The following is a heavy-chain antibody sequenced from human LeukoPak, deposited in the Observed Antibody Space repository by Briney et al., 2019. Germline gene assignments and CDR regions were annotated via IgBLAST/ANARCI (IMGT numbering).Heavy chain of an antibody. Sequence: SETLSLTCTVSGGSISSSSYCWNWVRQSPGKGLEWIGEVYHSGSTNYNPSLKSRVIISVDKSKNQFSLVLNSVTAADTAVYYCARDRVPEAGTILDYWGQGILVIVAS. V-gene: IGHV4-4*02. D-gene: IGHD6-19*01. J-gene: IGHJ4*02. CDR2: VYHSGST. CDR1: GGSISSSSYC. CDR3: ARDRVPEAGTILDY.